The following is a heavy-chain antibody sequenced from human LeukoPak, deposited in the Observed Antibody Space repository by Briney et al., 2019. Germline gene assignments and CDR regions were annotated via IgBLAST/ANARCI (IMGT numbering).Heavy chain of an antibody. J-gene: IGHJ4*02. V-gene: IGHV3-7*01. CDR3: ARGLLGYSSGWYYFNY. D-gene: IGHD6-19*01. CDR1: GFPVSSYW. CDR2: LKQDGSEK. Sequence: GSLRPSCGAPGFPVSSYWMSWGRQAPGKGVEGVANLKQDGSEKYYVASVKGRFTISRDNAKNSLYLQMNSLRAEDTAVYYCARGLLGYSSGWYYFNYWGQGTLVTVSS.